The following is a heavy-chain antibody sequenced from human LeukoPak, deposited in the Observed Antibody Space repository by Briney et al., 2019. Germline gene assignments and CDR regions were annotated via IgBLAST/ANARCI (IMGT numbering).Heavy chain of an antibody. V-gene: IGHV4-39*02. D-gene: IGHD6-13*01. Sequence: SETLSLTCTVSGGSICSSSYYWGWVRQPPGGGLGWIGSIYYSGSPYYNPSFTSRFPISVDTSNTHFSLKLSYVTAADTAVYYCARYSSSWYEQSNWFDPWGQGTLVTVSS. CDR3: ARYSSSWYEQSNWFDP. CDR1: GGSICSSSYY. CDR2: IYYSGSP. J-gene: IGHJ5*02.